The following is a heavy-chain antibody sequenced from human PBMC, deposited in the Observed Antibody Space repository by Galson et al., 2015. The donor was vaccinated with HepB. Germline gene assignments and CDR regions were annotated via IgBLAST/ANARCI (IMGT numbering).Heavy chain of an antibody. V-gene: IGHV3-21*01. CDR3: ARDAFIWFGELYAADAFDI. J-gene: IGHJ3*02. CDR2: ISSSSSYI. CDR1: GFTLSSYS. Sequence: SLRLSCAASGFTLSSYSMNWVRQAPGKGLEWVSSISSSSSYIYYADSVKGRFTISRDNAKNSLYLQMNSLRAEDTAVYYCARDAFIWFGELYAADAFDIWGQGTMVTVSS. D-gene: IGHD3-10*01.